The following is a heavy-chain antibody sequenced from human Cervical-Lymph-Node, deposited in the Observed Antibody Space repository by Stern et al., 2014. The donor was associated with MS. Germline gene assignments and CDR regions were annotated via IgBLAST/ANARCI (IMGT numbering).Heavy chain of an antibody. D-gene: IGHD4-17*01. V-gene: IGHV1-8*01. Sequence: VQLVESGAEVKKPGASVKVTCKASGYTFTNNDINWVRQATGQGLEWMGWINPNSGNTGYSQQFQGSVHMTRETSINTPQIELPGWTSEDTAIYYGARGCYGAPTKNDAFDIGGQGKMVTVSS. CDR1: GYTFTNND. CDR3: ARGCYGAPTKNDAFDI. J-gene: IGHJ3*02. CDR2: INPNSGNT.